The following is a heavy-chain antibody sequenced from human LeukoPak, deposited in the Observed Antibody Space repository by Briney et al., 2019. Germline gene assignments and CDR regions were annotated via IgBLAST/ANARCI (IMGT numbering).Heavy chain of an antibody. CDR2: ISGSGGST. Sequence: GGSLRLSCAASGFTFSSYGMSWVRQAPGKGLEWVSAISGSGGSTYYADSVKGRFTISRDNSKNTLYLQMNSLRAEDTAVYYCAKADTYYYDSSGEDAFDIWGQGTMVTVSS. CDR1: GFTFSSYG. J-gene: IGHJ3*02. D-gene: IGHD3-22*01. CDR3: AKADTYYYDSSGEDAFDI. V-gene: IGHV3-23*01.